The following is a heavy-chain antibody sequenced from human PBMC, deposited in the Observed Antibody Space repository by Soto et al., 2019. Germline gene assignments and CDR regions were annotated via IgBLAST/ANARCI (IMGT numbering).Heavy chain of an antibody. CDR3: ARDRGSGSYRNWVDY. D-gene: IGHD1-26*01. CDR1: GFTFSDYY. Sequence: QVQLVESGGGLVKPGGSLRLSCAASGFTFSDYYMSWIRQAPGKGLEWVSYISSSSSYTNYADSVKGRFTISRDNAKNSLYLQMNSLRAEDTAVDYCARDRGSGSYRNWVDYWGQGTLVTVSS. CDR2: ISSSSSYT. J-gene: IGHJ4*02. V-gene: IGHV3-11*06.